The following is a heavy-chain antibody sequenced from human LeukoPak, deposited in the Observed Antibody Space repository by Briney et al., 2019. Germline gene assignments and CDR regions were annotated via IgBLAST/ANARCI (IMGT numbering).Heavy chain of an antibody. Sequence: GGSLRLSCAASGFTFSSYGMHWVRQAPGKGLEWVAVISYDGSNKYYADSVKGRFTISRDNSKNTLYLQMNSLRAEDTAVCYCAKEVVVVPAAKWAFDYWGQGTLVTVSS. CDR1: GFTFSSYG. CDR3: AKEVVVVPAAKWAFDY. V-gene: IGHV3-30*18. CDR2: ISYDGSNK. J-gene: IGHJ4*02. D-gene: IGHD2-2*01.